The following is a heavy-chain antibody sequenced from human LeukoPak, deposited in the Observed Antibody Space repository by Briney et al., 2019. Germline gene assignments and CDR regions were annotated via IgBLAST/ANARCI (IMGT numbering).Heavy chain of an antibody. CDR1: GFTFSDYY. CDR3: ARDLYGDYVLGTRAFYYYYYMDV. CDR2: ISSSGSTI. Sequence: GGSLRLSCAASGFTFSDYYMSWIRQAPGKGLEWVSYISSSGSTIYYADSVKGRFTISRDNDKNSLYLQMNSLRAEDTAVYYCARDLYGDYVLGTRAFYYYYYMDVWGKGTTVTISS. D-gene: IGHD4-17*01. V-gene: IGHV3-11*04. J-gene: IGHJ6*03.